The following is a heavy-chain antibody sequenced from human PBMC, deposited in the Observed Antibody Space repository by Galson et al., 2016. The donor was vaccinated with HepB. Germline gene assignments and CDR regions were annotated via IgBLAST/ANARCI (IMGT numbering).Heavy chain of an antibody. Sequence: SLRLSCAASGFTFSDYFMSWVRQPPGKGLEWVSYISSSSSYTKYGDSVKGRFTISRDNAKNSLYLQMNSLRVEDTAVYYCARRNWGPESFDIWGHGTMLTVSS. CDR3: ARRNWGPESFDI. CDR1: GFTFSDYF. D-gene: IGHD7-27*01. J-gene: IGHJ3*02. V-gene: IGHV3-11*06. CDR2: ISSSSSYT.